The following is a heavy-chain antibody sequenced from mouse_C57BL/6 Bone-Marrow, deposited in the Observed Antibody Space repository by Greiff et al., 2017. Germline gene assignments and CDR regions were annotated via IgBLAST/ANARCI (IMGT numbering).Heavy chain of an antibody. CDR1: EYEFPSHD. CDR2: INSDGGST. D-gene: IGHD4-1*01. V-gene: IGHV5-2*01. CDR3: TRHHWDVWFAY. J-gene: IGHJ3*01. Sequence: EVQLQESGGGLVQPGESLKLSCESTEYEFPSHDMSWVRKTPEKRLALVAAINSDGGSTYYPDTMERRFTISRDNTKKTLYLQMSSLRSEDTALYDCTRHHWDVWFAYWGQGTLVTVSA.